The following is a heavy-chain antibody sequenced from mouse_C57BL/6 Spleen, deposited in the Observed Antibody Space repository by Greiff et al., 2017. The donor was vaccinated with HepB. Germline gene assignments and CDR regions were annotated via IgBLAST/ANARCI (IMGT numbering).Heavy chain of an antibody. CDR2: INPSSGYT. D-gene: IGHD2-1*01. Sequence: VQLQESGAELARPGASVKMSCKASGYTFTSYTMHWVKQRPGQGLEWIGYINPSSGYTKYNQKFKDKAILTADKSSSTAYMQLSSLTSEDSAVYYCARSGYYGNSWFAYWGQGTLVTVSA. J-gene: IGHJ3*01. CDR3: ARSGYYGNSWFAY. CDR1: GYTFTSYT. V-gene: IGHV1-4*01.